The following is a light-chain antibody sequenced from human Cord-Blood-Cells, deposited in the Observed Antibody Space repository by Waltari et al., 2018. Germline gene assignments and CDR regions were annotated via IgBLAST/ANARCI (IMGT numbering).Light chain of an antibody. CDR3: SSYTSSSTWV. CDR1: TSDVGGYNY. Sequence: QSALTQPASVSGSPGQSITISCTGTTSDVGGYNYVSLYQQHPGKAPKLIIYDVSNRPSGCSNRFPASKSGNTASLTISGLQAEDEADYYCSSYTSSSTWVYGGGTKLTVL. CDR2: DVS. V-gene: IGLV2-14*01. J-gene: IGLJ3*02.